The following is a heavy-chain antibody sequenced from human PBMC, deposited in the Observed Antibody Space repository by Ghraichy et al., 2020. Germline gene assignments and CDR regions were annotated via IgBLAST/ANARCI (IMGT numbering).Heavy chain of an antibody. CDR2: INHSGST. J-gene: IGHJ5*02. D-gene: IGHD6-13*01. CDR1: GGSFSGYY. V-gene: IGHV4-34*01. CDR3: ARRRIAAASEGWFDP. Sequence: SETLSLTCAVYGGSFSGYYWSWIRQPPGKGLEWIGEINHSGSTNYNPSLKSRVTISVDTSKNQFSLKLSSVTAADTAVYYCARRRIAAASEGWFDPWGQGTLVTVSS.